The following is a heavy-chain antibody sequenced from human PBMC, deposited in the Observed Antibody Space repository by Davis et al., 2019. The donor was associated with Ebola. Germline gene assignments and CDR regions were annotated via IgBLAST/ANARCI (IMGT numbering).Heavy chain of an antibody. V-gene: IGHV3-21*01. CDR1: GFTFKTFG. CDR2: ITSGSTYI. D-gene: IGHD3-3*01. CDR3: ARDLGGPLIS. J-gene: IGHJ5*02. Sequence: GGSLRLSCAASGFTFKTFGMNWVRQAPGKGLEWVSSITSGSTYIYYADSVKGRFTISRDNARNSLFLQMSSLRAEDTAVYYCARDLGGPLISWGQGTLVTVSS.